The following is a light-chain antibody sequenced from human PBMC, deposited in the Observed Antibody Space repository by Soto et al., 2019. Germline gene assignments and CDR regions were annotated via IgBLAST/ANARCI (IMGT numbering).Light chain of an antibody. CDR1: QDVSSW. Sequence: DIQVPQSPSSVSASVGDRVTITCRTSQDVSSWLAWYQQKPGKAPELLIYSASTLQTGVPSRFSGSGSGTDFTLTISSLQPEDFATYYCQLANSFPLTFGGGTKVEIK. CDR2: SAS. CDR3: QLANSFPLT. V-gene: IGKV1-12*01. J-gene: IGKJ4*01.